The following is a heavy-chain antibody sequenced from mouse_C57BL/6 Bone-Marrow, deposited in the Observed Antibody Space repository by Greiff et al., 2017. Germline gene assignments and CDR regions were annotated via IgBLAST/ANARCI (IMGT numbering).Heavy chain of an antibody. J-gene: IGHJ4*01. D-gene: IGHD2-1*01. Sequence: QVQLQQSGPGLVAPSQSLSITCTVSGFSLTSYAISWVRQPPGKGLEWLGVIWTGGGTNYNSALKSRLSISKDNSKSQVFLKMNSLQTDDTARYYCARGHGNYVFYAMDYWGQGTSVTVSS. V-gene: IGHV2-9-1*01. CDR1: GFSLTSYA. CDR3: ARGHGNYVFYAMDY. CDR2: IWTGGGT.